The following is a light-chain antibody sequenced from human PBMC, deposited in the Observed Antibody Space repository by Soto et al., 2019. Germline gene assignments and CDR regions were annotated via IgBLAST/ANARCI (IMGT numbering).Light chain of an antibody. CDR3: CSYAGTATV. V-gene: IGLV2-23*03. J-gene: IGLJ1*01. CDR2: EGT. Sequence: QSALTQPASVSGSPGQSITISCTGTNSDVESYNLVSWFRLHPGEAPKLIVYEGTKRPSGVSNRFSGSKSGNPASLTISGLQDEDEANYYCCSYAGTATVFGTGTKLTVL. CDR1: NSDVESYNL.